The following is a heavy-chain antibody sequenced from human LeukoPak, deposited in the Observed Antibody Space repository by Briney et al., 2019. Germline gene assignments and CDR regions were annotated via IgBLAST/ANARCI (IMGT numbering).Heavy chain of an antibody. D-gene: IGHD3-16*01. CDR1: GYTFTGYY. CDR2: INPNSGGT. V-gene: IGHV1-2*02. J-gene: IGHJ5*02. CDR3: ARAGTVMITFGGGKRNWFDP. Sequence: ASVKVSCKASGYTFTGYYMHWVRQAPGQGLEWMGWINPNSGGTNYAQKFQGRVTMTRDTSISTAYMELSRLRSDDTAAYYCARAGTVMITFGGGKRNWFDPWGQGTLVTVSS.